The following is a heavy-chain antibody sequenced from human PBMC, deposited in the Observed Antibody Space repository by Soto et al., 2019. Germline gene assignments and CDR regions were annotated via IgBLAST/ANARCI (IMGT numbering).Heavy chain of an antibody. CDR2: IGTSGTPT. D-gene: IGHD2-21*01. Sequence: GGSLRLSCRASGFTFMNYAMAWVRQAPGEDLEWVSAIGTSGTPTLYADSVKSRFSISRDDSRNTVSLQMNSLGVEDTATYYCTRILWSSRRDALDIWGQGTAVTVSS. CDR1: GFTFMNYA. CDR3: TRILWSSRRDALDI. V-gene: IGHV3-23*01. J-gene: IGHJ6*02.